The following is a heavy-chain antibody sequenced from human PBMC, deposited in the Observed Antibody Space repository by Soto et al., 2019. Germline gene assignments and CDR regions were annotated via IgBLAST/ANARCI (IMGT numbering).Heavy chain of an antibody. Sequence: KLPETLSLTCRVSGGSVGTGAYYWSWIRQPPGKGLEWIGYTLYSGSPNYNPSLQSLQSRVTISVDTSRNQFSLRLTSVTAADTALYYCARHDYYRGTCDSGGRGTLVIASS. J-gene: IGHJ3*02. V-gene: IGHV4-61*08. CDR1: GGSVGTGAYY. CDR3: ARHDYYRGTCDS. D-gene: IGHD3-22*01. CDR2: TLYSGSP.